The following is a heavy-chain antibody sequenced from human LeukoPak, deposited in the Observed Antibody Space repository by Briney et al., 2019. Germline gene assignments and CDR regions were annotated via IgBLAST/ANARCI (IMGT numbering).Heavy chain of an antibody. D-gene: IGHD6-19*01. CDR2: ISGSGGST. CDR3: AKVAGYSSGWTLDY. CDR1: GFTFSSYA. V-gene: IGHV3-23*01. J-gene: IGHJ4*02. Sequence: GGSLRLSCAASGFTFSSYAMNWVRQAPGKGLEWVSAISGSGGSTYYADSVKGRFTISRDNSKNTLYLQMNSLRAEDTAVYYCAKVAGYSSGWTLDYWGQGTLVTVSS.